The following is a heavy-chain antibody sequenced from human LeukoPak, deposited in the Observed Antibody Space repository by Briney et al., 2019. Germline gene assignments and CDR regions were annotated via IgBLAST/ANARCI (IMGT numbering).Heavy chain of an antibody. CDR3: AKDRPFDI. V-gene: IGHV3-7*01. CDR1: GFTFSSYW. Sequence: GGSLRLSCAASGFTFSSYWMSWVRQAPGKGLEWVANIKQDGSEKYYVDSVKGRFTISRDNSKNTLYLQMNSLRAEDMAVYYCAKDRPFDIWGQGTMVTVSS. CDR2: IKQDGSEK. J-gene: IGHJ3*02.